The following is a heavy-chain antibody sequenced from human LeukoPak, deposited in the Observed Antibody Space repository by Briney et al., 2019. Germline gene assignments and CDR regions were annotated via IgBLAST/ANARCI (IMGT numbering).Heavy chain of an antibody. CDR2: ISSSSSYI. Sequence: GGSLRLSCAASGFTFSSHSMNWVRQAPGKGLEWVSSISSSSSYIYYADSVKGRFTISRDNAKNSLYLQMNSLRAEDTAVYYCARRYSSGWYPGPTLDYWGQGTLVTVSS. J-gene: IGHJ4*02. V-gene: IGHV3-21*01. D-gene: IGHD6-19*01. CDR1: GFTFSSHS. CDR3: ARRYSSGWYPGPTLDY.